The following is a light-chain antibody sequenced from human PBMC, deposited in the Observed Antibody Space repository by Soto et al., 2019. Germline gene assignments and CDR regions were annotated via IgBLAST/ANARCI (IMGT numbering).Light chain of an antibody. CDR2: AAS. V-gene: IGKV1-39*01. J-gene: IGKJ2*01. CDR1: QNINIY. Sequence: DIQMTQSPSSLTASVGDRVTITCRASQNINIYLNWYQQKPGTAPKALIYAASNLQRGVPSRFSGSGSGTDFTLTISGLQPDDFATYHCQQGLTTPRTFGQGTKLEIK. CDR3: QQGLTTPRT.